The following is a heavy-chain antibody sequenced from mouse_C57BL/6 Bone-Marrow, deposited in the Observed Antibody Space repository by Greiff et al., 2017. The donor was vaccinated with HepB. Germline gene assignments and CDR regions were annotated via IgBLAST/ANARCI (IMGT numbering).Heavy chain of an antibody. J-gene: IGHJ2*01. D-gene: IGHD2-3*01. CDR2: IHPNSGST. CDR1: GYTFTSYW. CDR3: ASPSIYDGYDFDY. V-gene: IGHV1-64*01. Sequence: QVQLQQPGAELVKPGASVKLSCKASGYTFTSYWMHWVKQRPGQGLEWIGMIHPNSGSTNYNEKFKSKATLNVDKSSSTAYMQLSSLTSEDSAVYYCASPSIYDGYDFDYWGQGTTLTVSS.